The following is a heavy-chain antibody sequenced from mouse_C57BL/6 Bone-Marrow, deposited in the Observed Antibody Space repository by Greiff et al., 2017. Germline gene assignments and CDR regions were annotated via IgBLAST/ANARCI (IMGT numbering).Heavy chain of an antibody. D-gene: IGHD1-1*01. CDR1: GFTFSDYY. CDR3: ARHSYGSSPYYAMDY. J-gene: IGHJ4*01. Sequence: EVQGVESGGGLVQPGGSLKLSCAASGFTFSDYYMYWVRQTPEKRLEWVAYISNGGGSTYYPDTVKGRFTISRDNAKNTLYLQMSRLKSEDTAMYYCARHSYGSSPYYAMDYWGQGTSVTVSS. V-gene: IGHV5-12*01. CDR2: ISNGGGST.